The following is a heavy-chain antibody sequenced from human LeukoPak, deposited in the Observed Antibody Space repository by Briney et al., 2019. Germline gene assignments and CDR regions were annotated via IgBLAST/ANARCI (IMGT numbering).Heavy chain of an antibody. CDR1: GFTFSSYA. Sequence: HTGGSLRLSCAASGFTFSSYAMSWVRQAPGKGLEWVSAISGSGGSTYYADSVKGRFTISRDNSRNTLYLQMNSLGAEDTAVYYCARGWPWDYWGQGTLVTVSS. D-gene: IGHD6-13*01. CDR3: ARGWPWDY. CDR2: ISGSGGST. J-gene: IGHJ4*02. V-gene: IGHV3-23*01.